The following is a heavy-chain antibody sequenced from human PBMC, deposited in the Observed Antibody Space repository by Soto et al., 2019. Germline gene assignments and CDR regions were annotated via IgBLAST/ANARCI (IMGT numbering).Heavy chain of an antibody. V-gene: IGHV1-3*01. CDR2: INAGNGNT. CDR3: ARFLEWLPLDY. CDR1: GYTFTSYA. D-gene: IGHD3-3*01. Sequence: ASVKVSCRASGYTFTSYAMHWLRQSPGQRLEWMGWINAGNGNTKYSQKFQGRVTITRDTSASTAYVELSSLRSEDTAVYYCARFLEWLPLDYWGQGTLVTVSS. J-gene: IGHJ4*02.